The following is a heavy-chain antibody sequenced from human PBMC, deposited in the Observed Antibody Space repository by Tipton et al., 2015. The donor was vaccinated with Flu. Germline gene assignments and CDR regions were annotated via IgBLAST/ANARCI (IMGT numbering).Heavy chain of an antibody. CDR2: IYYSGST. CDR3: AAMSSGWYGSAEYFQH. D-gene: IGHD6-19*01. Sequence: TLSLTCTVSGGSISSSSHYWGWIRQPPGKGLEWIGSIYYSGSTYYNPSLKSRVTISVDTSKNQFSLKLSSVTAADTAVYYCAAMSSGWYGSAEYFQHWGQGTLVTVSS. CDR1: GGSISSSSHY. V-gene: IGHV4-39*01. J-gene: IGHJ1*01.